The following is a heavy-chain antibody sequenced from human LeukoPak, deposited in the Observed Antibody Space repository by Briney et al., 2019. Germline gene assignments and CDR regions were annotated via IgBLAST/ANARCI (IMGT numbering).Heavy chain of an antibody. CDR3: AKASGDYLGPHRALDI. D-gene: IGHD4-11*01. CDR2: LSGSGGIT. V-gene: IGHV3-23*01. CDR1: RFSFSSYG. J-gene: IGHJ3*02. Sequence: GGSLRLSCVASRFSFSSYGMLWVRQAPGKGLEWVSGLSGSGGITNYANSVKGRFSISRDNSKNTMSLQMNSLGVEDTALYFCAKASGDYLGPHRALDIWGQGTQVTVS.